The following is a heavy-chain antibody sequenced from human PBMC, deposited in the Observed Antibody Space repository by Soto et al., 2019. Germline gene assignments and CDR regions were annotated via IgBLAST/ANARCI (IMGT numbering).Heavy chain of an antibody. CDR1: GGSISSGDYY. CDR3: ARLAYCGGDCYSDPFDY. Sequence: SETLSLTCTVSGGSISSGDYYWSWIRQPPGKGLEWIGYIYYGGSTYYNPSLKSRVTISVDTSKNQFSLKLSSVTAADTAVYYCARLAYCGGDCYSDPFDYWGQGTLVTVSS. D-gene: IGHD2-21*02. CDR2: IYYGGST. J-gene: IGHJ4*02. V-gene: IGHV4-30-4*01.